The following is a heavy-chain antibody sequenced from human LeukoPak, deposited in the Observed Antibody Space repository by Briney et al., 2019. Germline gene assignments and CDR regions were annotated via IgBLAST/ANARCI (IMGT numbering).Heavy chain of an antibody. Sequence: GGSLRLSCAASGLVFGKYAMAWVRQAPGKGLECVSIISDDSSFTYYLDSVKGRSTISRDNSKNTLYLHMNSLKAEDTAVYYCAKGRCSGPGCDSFDYWGQGALVTVSS. V-gene: IGHV3-23*01. CDR3: AKGRCSGPGCDSFDY. CDR2: ISDDSSFT. D-gene: IGHD5-12*01. J-gene: IGHJ4*02. CDR1: GLVFGKYA.